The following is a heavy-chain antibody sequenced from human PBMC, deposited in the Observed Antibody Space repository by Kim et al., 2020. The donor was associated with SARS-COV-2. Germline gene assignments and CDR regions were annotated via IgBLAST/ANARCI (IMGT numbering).Heavy chain of an antibody. CDR1: GYTLTELS. J-gene: IGHJ6*02. V-gene: IGHV1-24*01. Sequence: ASVKVSCKVSGYTLTELSMHWVRQAPGKGLEWMGGFDPEDGETIYAQKIQGRVTMTEETSTDTAYMELSSLRSEDTAVYYCATGRVIFGVPSDYYYYYGMDVWGQGTTVTVSS. CDR2: FDPEDGET. CDR3: ATGRVIFGVPSDYYYYYGMDV. D-gene: IGHD3-3*01.